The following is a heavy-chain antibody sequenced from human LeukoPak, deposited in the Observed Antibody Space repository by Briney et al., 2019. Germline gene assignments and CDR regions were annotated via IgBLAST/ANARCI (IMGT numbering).Heavy chain of an antibody. Sequence: SETLSLTCGVSDGSFSNYYWSWFRQAPGEGLEWIAEIYPGETAKYNLSFWSRVTISADTSKSQFSLTLSSVTAADTAVYYCAGYHQWFLNDCWGQGTLVTVSS. CDR3: AGYHQWFLNDC. CDR2: IYPGETA. D-gene: IGHD2-8*01. J-gene: IGHJ4*02. V-gene: IGHV4-34*01. CDR1: DGSFSNYY.